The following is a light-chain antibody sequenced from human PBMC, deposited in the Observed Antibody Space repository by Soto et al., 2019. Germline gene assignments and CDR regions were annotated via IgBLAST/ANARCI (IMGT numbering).Light chain of an antibody. Sequence: DIQMTQSPSSLSASVGDRVIITCRASQTISAYLNWYQHRPCEAPKLLIDVSSRLQSGVPSRFSGSGFGTHFSLTISTLQPEDFATYYCQQTFNSPVTFGQGTKVDIK. J-gene: IGKJ1*01. CDR3: QQTFNSPVT. V-gene: IGKV1-39*01. CDR2: VSS. CDR1: QTISAY.